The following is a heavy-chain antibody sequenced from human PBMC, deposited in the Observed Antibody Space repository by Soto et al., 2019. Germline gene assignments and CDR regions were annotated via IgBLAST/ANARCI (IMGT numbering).Heavy chain of an antibody. CDR1: GYNFGGYA. V-gene: IGHV3-23*01. CDR3: AKDPRLELRGVDS. Sequence: DVHLLESGGGLVQPGGSLGLSCFASGYNFGGYALLWFRQPPGKGLEWISTIGGGGIGSYYADSVKGRFTISRDNSKNTLFLQMNSLRDEDTGVYFCAKDPRLELRGVDSWGQGTQVTVSS. J-gene: IGHJ4*02. CDR2: IGGGGIGS. D-gene: IGHD1-7*01.